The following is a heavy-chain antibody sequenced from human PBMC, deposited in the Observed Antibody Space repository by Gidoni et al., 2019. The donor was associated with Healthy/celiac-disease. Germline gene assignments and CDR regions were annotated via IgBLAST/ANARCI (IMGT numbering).Heavy chain of an antibody. CDR2: IFSNEEK. J-gene: IGHJ5*02. Sequence: HVTLKESGPVLLKPTETITLTCTVSGLSFSNARMGVSWIRQPPGKALEWLAHIFSNEEKSYNTSLKSRITISKDTSKSQVVLTVTNMDPVDTATYYCALSGGPTMVPTWFDPWGQGTLVTVSS. V-gene: IGHV2-26*01. CDR3: ALSGGPTMVPTWFDP. CDR1: GLSFSNARMG. D-gene: IGHD3-10*01.